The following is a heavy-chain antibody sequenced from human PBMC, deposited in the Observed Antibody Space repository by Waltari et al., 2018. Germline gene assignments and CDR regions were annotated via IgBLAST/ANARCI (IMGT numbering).Heavy chain of an antibody. D-gene: IGHD6-6*01. CDR3: ARVVGSSDL. CDR1: GFTFSSYE. J-gene: IGHJ5*02. Sequence: EVQLVESGGGLVQPGGSLRLSCVASGFTFSSYEMNWVRQVPGKGLEWVAYITGSGTTIFYADSVKGRFTISRDNAKNSLYLQMSNLRAEDTAVYYCARVVGSSDLWGQGT. CDR2: ITGSGTTI. V-gene: IGHV3-48*03.